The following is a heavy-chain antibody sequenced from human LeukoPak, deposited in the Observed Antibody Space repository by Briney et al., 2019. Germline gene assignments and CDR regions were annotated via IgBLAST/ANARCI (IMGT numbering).Heavy chain of an antibody. CDR3: AIDASNWPRWTHLDW. CDR2: ITIDSTTK. Sequence: GGSLRLSCAASGFRLSNYDMKWVRQAPGKGLEWVSCITIDSTTKDYADSVEGRFTISRDNAKNSLYLQMDSLRAEDTALYYCAIDASNWPRWTHLDWCGQGTLVTVSS. CDR1: GFRLSNYD. D-gene: IGHD1-20*01. J-gene: IGHJ4*02. V-gene: IGHV3-48*01.